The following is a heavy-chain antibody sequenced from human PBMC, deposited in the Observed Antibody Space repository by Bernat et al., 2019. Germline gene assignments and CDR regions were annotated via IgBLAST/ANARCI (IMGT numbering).Heavy chain of an antibody. V-gene: IGHV1-3*01. CDR3: ARDLVVAATDTYWYFDL. CDR1: GYTFTNYA. CDR2: ISAGNGKT. Sequence: QVQLVQSGTEVKKPGASVKVSCKASGYTFTNYAMHWVHQAPGQGLEWMGWISAGNGKTKYSQKFQGRVTITRDTSASTAYMELSSLRSEDTAVYYCARDLVVAATDTYWYFDLWGRGTLVTVSS. D-gene: IGHD2-15*01. J-gene: IGHJ2*01.